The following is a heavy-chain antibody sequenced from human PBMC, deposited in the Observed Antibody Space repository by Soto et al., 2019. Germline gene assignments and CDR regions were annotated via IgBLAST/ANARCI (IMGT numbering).Heavy chain of an antibody. J-gene: IGHJ6*02. V-gene: IGHV3-7*05. CDR1: GFTFSSYW. CDR2: IKQDGSEQ. D-gene: IGHD3-16*02. CDR3: ARVRWAIWGSYRSSGMDV. Sequence: GGSLRLSCAASGFTFSSYWMSWVRQAPGKGLEWVANIKQDGSEQYYVDSVKGRFTISRDNAKNSLYLQMNSLRAEDTAVYYCARVRWAIWGSYRSSGMDVWGQGTTVTVSS.